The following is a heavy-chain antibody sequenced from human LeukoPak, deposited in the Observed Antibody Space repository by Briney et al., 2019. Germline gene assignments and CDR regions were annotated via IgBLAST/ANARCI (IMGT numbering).Heavy chain of an antibody. J-gene: IGHJ4*02. CDR1: GYTFTSYG. Sequence: GASVKVSCKASGYTFTSYGISWVRQAPGQGLEWMGWINPNSGGTDYAQKFQGRVTMTRDTSISTAYMELSRLRSDDTAVYYCARARAVAGFGYFDYWGQGTLVTVSS. CDR3: ARARAVAGFGYFDY. V-gene: IGHV1-2*02. D-gene: IGHD6-19*01. CDR2: INPNSGGT.